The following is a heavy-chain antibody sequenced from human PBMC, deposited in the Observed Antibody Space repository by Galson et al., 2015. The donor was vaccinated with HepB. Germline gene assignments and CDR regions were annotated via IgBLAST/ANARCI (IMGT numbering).Heavy chain of an antibody. CDR2: IYSGGST. CDR1: GFTVSSNY. V-gene: IGHV3-66*01. Sequence: SLRLSCAASGFTVSSNYMSWVRQAPGKGLEWVSVIYSGGSTYYADSVKGRFTISRDNSKNTLYLQMNSLRAEDTAVYYCARDMVLDCSSTSCYNARNDAFDIWGQGTMVTVSS. CDR3: ARDMVLDCSSTSCYNARNDAFDI. J-gene: IGHJ3*02. D-gene: IGHD2-2*02.